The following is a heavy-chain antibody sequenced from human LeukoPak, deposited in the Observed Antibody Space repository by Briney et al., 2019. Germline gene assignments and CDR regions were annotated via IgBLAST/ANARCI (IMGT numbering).Heavy chain of an antibody. CDR3: AKWSGDYPSYYLDY. V-gene: IGHV3-30*02. CDR1: GFTFRSYG. J-gene: IGHJ4*02. Sequence: GGSLRLSCAASGFTFRSYGLHWVRQAPGKGLEWVALIRSDGSSKNYADSVKGRFTISRDASKNTVYLQMNSLRAEDTAVYSCAKWSGDYPSYYLDYWGQGTLVTVSS. D-gene: IGHD4-17*01. CDR2: IRSDGSSK.